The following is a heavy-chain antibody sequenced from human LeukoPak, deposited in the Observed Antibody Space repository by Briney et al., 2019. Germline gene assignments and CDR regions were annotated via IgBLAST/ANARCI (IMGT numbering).Heavy chain of an antibody. CDR1: GFTFSNFE. J-gene: IGHJ6*02. V-gene: IGHV3-48*03. D-gene: IGHD6-19*01. Sequence: GGSLRLSCAASGFTFSNFEMNWVRQAPGKGLEWVSAISSTGSTLYYADSVKGRFTISRDNARNSLHLQMNSLRAEDTAVYYCATLAVAKYYYYGMDVWGQGTTVTVSS. CDR3: ATLAVAKYYYYGMDV. CDR2: ISSTGSTL.